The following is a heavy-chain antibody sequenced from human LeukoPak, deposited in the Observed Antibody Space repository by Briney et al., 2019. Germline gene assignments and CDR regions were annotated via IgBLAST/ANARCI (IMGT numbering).Heavy chain of an antibody. CDR2: INTDGRST. D-gene: IGHD5/OR15-5a*01. CDR3: ARSVDY. Sequence: GGSVRLSCAASGLTFSSYAMHSASHAPGKGLVWLSRINTDGRSTIYADSVKGRFTIYRDNAKNTLYLQMNSLRAEDTAVYYCARSVDYWGQGTRVTVSS. CDR1: GLTFSSYA. V-gene: IGHV3-74*01. J-gene: IGHJ4*02.